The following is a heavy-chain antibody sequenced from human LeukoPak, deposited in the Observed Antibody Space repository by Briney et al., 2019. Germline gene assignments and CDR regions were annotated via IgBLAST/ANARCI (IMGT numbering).Heavy chain of an antibody. V-gene: IGHV4-59*11. D-gene: IGHD6-25*01. J-gene: IGHJ3*02. CDR1: GDSFSSHY. CDR3: ARALASGTQGFDT. Sequence: SETLSLTCTVSGDSFSSHYWTWIRQPPGKGLEWIGYISYIGSTNYNPSLKSRVTISIDTSKSQFSLKLTSVTAADTAVYYCARALASGTQGFDTWPPGTMVSVYS. CDR2: ISYIGST.